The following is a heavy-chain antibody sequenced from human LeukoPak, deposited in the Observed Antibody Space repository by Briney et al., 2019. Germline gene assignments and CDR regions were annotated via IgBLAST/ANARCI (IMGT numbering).Heavy chain of an antibody. Sequence: GGSLRLSCAASGFTFSSYAMSWVRQAPGKGLEWVSAISGSGGSTYYADSVKGRFTISRDNSRNTLYLQMNSLRAEDTAVYYCAKGMYYYGSGSQYFDYWGQGTLVTVSS. J-gene: IGHJ4*02. CDR3: AKGMYYYGSGSQYFDY. D-gene: IGHD3-10*01. V-gene: IGHV3-23*01. CDR1: GFTFSSYA. CDR2: ISGSGGST.